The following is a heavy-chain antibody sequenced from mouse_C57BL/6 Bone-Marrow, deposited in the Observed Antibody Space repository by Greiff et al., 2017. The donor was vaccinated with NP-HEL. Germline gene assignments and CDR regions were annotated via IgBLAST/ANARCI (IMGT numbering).Heavy chain of an antibody. CDR1: GFTFTDYY. J-gene: IGHJ1*03. D-gene: IGHD1-1*01. V-gene: IGHV7-3*01. CDR2: IRNKANGYTT. CDR3: ARYPTTVVAHWYFDV. Sequence: EVKLQESGGGLVQPGGSLSLSCAASGFTFTDYYMSWVRQPPGKALEWLGFIRNKANGYTTEYSASVKGRFTISRDNSQSILYLQMNALRAEDRATYYCARYPTTVVAHWYFDVWGTGTTVTVSS.